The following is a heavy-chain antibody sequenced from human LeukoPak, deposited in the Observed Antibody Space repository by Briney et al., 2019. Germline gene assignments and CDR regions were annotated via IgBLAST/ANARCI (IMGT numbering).Heavy chain of an antibody. CDR1: GYTFTSYD. Sequence: VSVKVSCKASGYTFTSYDINWVRQATGQGLEWMGWMNPNSGNTGYAQKFQGRVTMTRNTSISTAYMELSSLRSEDTAVYYCARGRDSSSWYPVTAMSWFDPWGQGTLVTVSS. J-gene: IGHJ5*02. CDR3: ARGRDSSSWYPVTAMSWFDP. CDR2: MNPNSGNT. D-gene: IGHD6-13*01. V-gene: IGHV1-8*01.